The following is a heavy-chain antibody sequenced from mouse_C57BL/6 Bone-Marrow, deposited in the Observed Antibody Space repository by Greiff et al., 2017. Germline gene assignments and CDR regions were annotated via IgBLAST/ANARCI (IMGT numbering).Heavy chain of an antibody. CDR1: GYTFTDYN. Sequence: VQLQQSGPELVKPGASVKIPCKASGYTFTDYNMDWVKQSHGKSLEWIGDINPNNGGTIYNQKFKGKATLTVDKSSSTAYMELRSLTSEDTAVYYCARALWELHDAAYWGQGTLVTVSA. CDR3: ARALWELHDAAY. CDR2: INPNNGGT. J-gene: IGHJ3*01. V-gene: IGHV1-18*01. D-gene: IGHD2-1*01.